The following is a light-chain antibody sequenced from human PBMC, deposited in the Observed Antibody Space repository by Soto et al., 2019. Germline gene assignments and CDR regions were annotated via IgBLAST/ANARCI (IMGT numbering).Light chain of an antibody. J-gene: IGLJ2*01. CDR1: SGHRSYA. Sequence: QLVLTQSPSASASLGASVKLTCTLSSGHRSYAIAWHQQQPEKGPRYLMKVNSDGSHNKGDEIPDRFSGSSSGAERYLTISSLQSEDEADYFCQTWGTGVEGVFGGGTKLTVL. CDR2: VNSDGSH. CDR3: QTWGTGVEGV. V-gene: IGLV4-69*01.